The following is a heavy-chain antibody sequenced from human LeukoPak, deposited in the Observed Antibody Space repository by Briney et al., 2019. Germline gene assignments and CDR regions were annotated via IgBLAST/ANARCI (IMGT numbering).Heavy chain of an antibody. CDR2: IRYNGNNQ. CDR3: AKELLYFFGGVGGQQLVPRTGPKD. D-gene: IGHD3-16*01. Sequence: PGGSLRLSCAASGFTFNNYGMHWVRQAPGKGLEWVAFIRYNGNNQYYADSVKGRFTISRDNSKNTLYLQMNSLKGDDTAVYYCAKELLYFFGGVGGQQLVPRTGPKDWGQGTLVTVSS. CDR1: GFTFNNYG. V-gene: IGHV3-30*02. J-gene: IGHJ4*02.